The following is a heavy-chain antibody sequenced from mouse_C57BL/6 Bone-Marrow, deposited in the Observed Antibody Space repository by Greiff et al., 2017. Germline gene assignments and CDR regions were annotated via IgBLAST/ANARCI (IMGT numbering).Heavy chain of an antibody. J-gene: IGHJ2*01. CDR3: ARVGAAQATYFDY. CDR1: GYTFTSYW. V-gene: IGHV1-64*01. CDR2: IHPNSGST. Sequence: VQLQQPGAELVKPGASVKLSCKASGYTFTSYWMHWVKQRPGQGLEWIGMIHPNSGSTNYNEKFKSKAKLTVDKSSSTAYMQLSSLTSEDSAVYYCARVGAAQATYFDYWGQGTTLTVSS. D-gene: IGHD3-2*02.